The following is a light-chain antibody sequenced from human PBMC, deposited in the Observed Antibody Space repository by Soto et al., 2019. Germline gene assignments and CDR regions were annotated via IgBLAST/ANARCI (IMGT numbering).Light chain of an antibody. J-gene: IGLJ2*01. CDR3: AAWDYSLNGVV. Sequence: QSVLTQPPSASGTPGQRVTISCSGRRSNIVSNTVNWYQHLPGTAPKLLIYSNDQRPPGVPARFSGSTSGTSASLAISGLQAEDEAAYYCAAWDYSLNGVVFGGGTKLTVL. V-gene: IGLV1-44*01. CDR2: SND. CDR1: RSNIVSNT.